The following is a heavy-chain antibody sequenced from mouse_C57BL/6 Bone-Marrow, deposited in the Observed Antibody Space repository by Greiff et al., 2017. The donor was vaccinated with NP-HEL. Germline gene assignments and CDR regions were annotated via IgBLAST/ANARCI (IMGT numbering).Heavy chain of an antibody. Sequence: QVQLQQSGAELVRPGTSVTMSCKASGYTFTNYWIGWAKPRPGHGLAWIGDIYPGGGYTNYNEKFKGKATLTADKSSSTASMQFSSLTSEASAIFDCARSDYGTAWFADWGQGTLVTVSA. CDR3: ARSDYGTAWFAD. D-gene: IGHD1-1*01. CDR2: IYPGGGYT. V-gene: IGHV1-63*01. CDR1: GYTFTNYW. J-gene: IGHJ3*01.